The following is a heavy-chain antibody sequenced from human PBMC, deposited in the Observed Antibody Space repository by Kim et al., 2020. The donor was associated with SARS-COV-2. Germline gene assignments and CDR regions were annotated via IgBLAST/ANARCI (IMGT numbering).Heavy chain of an antibody. CDR3: AKYRAGAWTFDY. Sequence: GGSLRLSCAASGFTLSAYAMSWVRQAPGKGLEWVSGISGSGGSTDYADSVKGRFTISRDNSRNTLYLQMNSQRAEDTAVYYCAKYRAGAWTFDYWGQGNL. J-gene: IGHJ4*02. V-gene: IGHV3-23*01. CDR2: ISGSGGST. CDR1: GFTLSAYA. D-gene: IGHD1-1*01.